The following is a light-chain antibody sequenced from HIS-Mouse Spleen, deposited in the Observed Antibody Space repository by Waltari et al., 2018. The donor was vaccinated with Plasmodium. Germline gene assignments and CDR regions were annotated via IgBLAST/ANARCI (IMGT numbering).Light chain of an antibody. J-gene: IGKJ2*01. CDR1: QSISSW. Sequence: DIQMTQSPSTLSASVGDRVTITCRASQSISSWLAWYQQKPGKAPKLLIYKASSLESGVPLRFSGSGSGTEFTLTISSLQLDDFATYYCQQYKSYSGTFGQGTKVEIK. V-gene: IGKV1-5*03. CDR2: KAS. CDR3: QQYKSYSGT.